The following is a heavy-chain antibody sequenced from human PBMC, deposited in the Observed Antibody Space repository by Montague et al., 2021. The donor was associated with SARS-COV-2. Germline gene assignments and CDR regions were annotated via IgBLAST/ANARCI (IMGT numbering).Heavy chain of an antibody. D-gene: IGHD1-26*01. V-gene: IGHV3-30*09. CDR1: GFTFKSYS. CDR3: ARVFSGTYLDYFDV. Sequence: SLRLSCAASGFTFKSYSMHWVRQAPGKGLEWVAVISFDATNKYYADSVKGRFAISRDNSENTLYLQMNTLRVEDTAVYYCARVFSGTYLDYFDVWGQGTLVTVSS. J-gene: IGHJ4*02. CDR2: ISFDATNK.